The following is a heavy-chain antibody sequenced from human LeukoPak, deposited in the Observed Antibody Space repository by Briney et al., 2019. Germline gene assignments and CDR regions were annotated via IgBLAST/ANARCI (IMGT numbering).Heavy chain of an antibody. CDR2: INPNSGGT. CDR3: ARTLGIAAAGIDY. CDR1: GYTFTSYD. D-gene: IGHD6-13*01. J-gene: IGHJ4*02. Sequence: ASVKVSCKASGYTFTSYDINWVRQAPGQGLEWMGWINPNSGGTNYAQKFQGRVTMTRDTSISTAYMELSRLRSDDTAVYYCARTLGIAAAGIDYWGQGTLVTVSS. V-gene: IGHV1-2*02.